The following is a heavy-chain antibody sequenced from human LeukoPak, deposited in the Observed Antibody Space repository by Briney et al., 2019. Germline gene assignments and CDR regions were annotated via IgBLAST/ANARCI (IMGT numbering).Heavy chain of an antibody. CDR2: ISAYNGNT. CDR1: GYTFTSYG. V-gene: IGHV1-18*01. CDR3: ARDNSGSYHADAFDI. J-gene: IGHJ3*02. D-gene: IGHD1-26*01. Sequence: ASVKVSCKASGYTFTSYGISWARQAPGQGLEWMGWISAYNGNTNYAQKLQGRVTMTTDTSTSTAYMELRSLRSDDTAVYYCARDNSGSYHADAFDIWGQGTMVTVSS.